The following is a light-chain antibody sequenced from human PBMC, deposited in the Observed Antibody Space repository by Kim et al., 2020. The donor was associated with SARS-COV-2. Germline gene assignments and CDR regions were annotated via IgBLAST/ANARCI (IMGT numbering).Light chain of an antibody. CDR1: NIRSKN. V-gene: IGLV3-9*01. CDR3: QVWDSSNGV. CDR2: ADN. Sequence: VALGQTATITCEANNIRSKNVQWYQQRPGQAPVLVIYADNKRPSGIPERFSGSNSGNTATLTVSRAQAGDEADYYCQVWDSSNGVFGGGTQLTVL. J-gene: IGLJ3*02.